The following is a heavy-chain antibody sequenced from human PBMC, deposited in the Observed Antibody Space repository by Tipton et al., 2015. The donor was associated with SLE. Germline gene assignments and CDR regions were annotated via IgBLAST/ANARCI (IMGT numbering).Heavy chain of an antibody. V-gene: IGHV4-39*07. D-gene: IGHD3/OR15-3a*01. J-gene: IGHJ4*02. CDR2: IHYSGIT. CDR1: GGSISGNVYY. Sequence: TLSLTCTVSGGSISGNVYYWGWIRQPPGKGLEWIGNIHYSGITYYNPSLKSRVTISIDTSKNQFFLNLTTVTDADTAIYYCTRDVEFSTVSIFGLVPWGQGLQVTVSS. CDR3: TRDVEFSTVSIFGLVP.